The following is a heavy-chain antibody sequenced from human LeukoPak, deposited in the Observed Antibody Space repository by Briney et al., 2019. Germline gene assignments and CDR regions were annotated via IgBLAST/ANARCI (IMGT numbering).Heavy chain of an antibody. Sequence: SETLSLTCAVYGGSFSGYYWSWIRQPPGKGLEWIGEINHSGSTNYNPSLKSRVTISVGTSKNQFSLKLSSVTAADTAVYYCARGDPKIAVAGTFDYWGQGTLVTVSS. CDR3: ARGDPKIAVAGTFDY. J-gene: IGHJ4*02. CDR1: GGSFSGYY. D-gene: IGHD6-19*01. V-gene: IGHV4-34*01. CDR2: INHSGST.